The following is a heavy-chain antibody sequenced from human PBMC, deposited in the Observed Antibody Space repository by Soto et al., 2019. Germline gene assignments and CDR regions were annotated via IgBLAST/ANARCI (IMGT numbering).Heavy chain of an antibody. J-gene: IGHJ4*02. CDR1: GFPFSSFA. D-gene: IGHD2-15*01. V-gene: IGHV3-23*01. CDR2: ISNSAGST. CDR3: ATDTWSSPTPPSGES. Sequence: EVQLLESGGGLVQPGGSLRLSCTASGFPFSSFAMNWVRQAPGKGLEWVSFISNSAGSTYYADSVKGRFTISRDNSKNTLYLQMNGLRVEDTALYYCATDTWSSPTPPSGESWGEGTLVTASS.